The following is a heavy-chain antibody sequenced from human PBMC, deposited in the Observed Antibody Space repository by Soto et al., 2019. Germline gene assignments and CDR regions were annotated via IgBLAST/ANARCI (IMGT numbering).Heavy chain of an antibody. J-gene: IGHJ5*02. V-gene: IGHV4-31*03. CDR2: IYYSGST. CDR1: GGSISSGGYY. CDR3: ARDHPTGFDP. Sequence: SETLSLTCTVSGGSISSGGYYWSWIRQHPGKGLEWIGYIYYSGSTYYNPSLKSRVTISVDTSKNQFSLKLSSVTAADTAVYYCARDHPTGFDPWGQGTLVTVSS.